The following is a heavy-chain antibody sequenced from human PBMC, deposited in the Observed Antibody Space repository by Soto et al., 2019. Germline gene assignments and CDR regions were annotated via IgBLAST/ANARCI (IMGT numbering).Heavy chain of an antibody. CDR2: IYYSGST. D-gene: IGHD6-13*01. CDR3: ARAYSSMIYHGPFDY. CDR1: GGSISSYY. J-gene: IGHJ4*02. V-gene: IGHV4-59*01. Sequence: QVQLQESGPGLVKPSETLSLTCTGSGGSISSYYWSWIRQPPGKGLEWIGYIYYSGSTNYNPSLKSRVTISLDTSKNQFSLKLSSVTAADTAVYYCARAYSSMIYHGPFDYWGEGTLVTVSS.